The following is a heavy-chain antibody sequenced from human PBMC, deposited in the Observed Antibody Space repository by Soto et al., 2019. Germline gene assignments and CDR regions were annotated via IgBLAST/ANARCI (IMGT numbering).Heavy chain of an antibody. CDR3: ARDPPPPDY. CDR1: GYTFASYA. V-gene: IGHV1-18*01. CDR2: ISAYNGNT. Sequence: QVQLVQSGAEVKKPGASVKVSCKASGYTFASYAISWMRQAPGQGLEWMGWISAYNGNTNYAQKLQGRAPLPTNPSPSPAYLEQRRLGCDHTAVYYGARDPPPPDYWRQGTLVTVPS. J-gene: IGHJ4*02.